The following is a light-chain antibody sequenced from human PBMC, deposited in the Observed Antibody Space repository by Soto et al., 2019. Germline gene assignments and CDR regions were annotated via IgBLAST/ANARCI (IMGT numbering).Light chain of an antibody. V-gene: IGKV1-9*01. CDR1: QGVSTY. Sequence: IQLTQSPSSLSASVGDRVTITCRASQGVSTYLAWYQQKPGKAPRLLIYGASTLQSGVPSRFSGSGSGTDFTLTISSLQPDDVATYYCQQYNTFWTFGQGTKVDI. CDR3: QQYNTFWT. J-gene: IGKJ1*01. CDR2: GAS.